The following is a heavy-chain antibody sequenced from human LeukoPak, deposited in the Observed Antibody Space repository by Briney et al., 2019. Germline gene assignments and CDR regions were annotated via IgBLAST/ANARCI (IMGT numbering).Heavy chain of an antibody. CDR3: ARDTHWFAP. Sequence: GGSLRLPCAASGGSISSYWMHWLRQAPGKGLVWVSHINAAAPSTSYPASVKGQFTISPDNAKNTMYLHMSSLRAEDTAVYYCARDTHWFAPWGQGTLVTVSS. CDR1: GGSISSYW. CDR2: INAAAPST. V-gene: IGHV3-74*01. J-gene: IGHJ5*02.